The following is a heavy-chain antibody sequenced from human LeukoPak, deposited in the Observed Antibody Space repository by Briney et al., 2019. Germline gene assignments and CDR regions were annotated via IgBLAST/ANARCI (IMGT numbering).Heavy chain of an antibody. CDR1: GVSISGYY. CDR3: AREGGIWFGEFPYFDY. J-gene: IGHJ4*02. CDR2: IYHSGST. V-gene: IGHV4-59*01. Sequence: SETLSLTCSVSGVSISGYYWSWIRQPPGKGLEWLGYIYHSGSTDYNPLLKSRVTISVDTSEKQLSLKLTSVTAADTAVYYGAREGGIWFGEFPYFDYWGRGTLVTVSS. D-gene: IGHD3-10*01.